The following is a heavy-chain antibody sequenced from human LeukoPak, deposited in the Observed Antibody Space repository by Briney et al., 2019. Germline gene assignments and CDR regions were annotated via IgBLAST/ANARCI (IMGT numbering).Heavy chain of an antibody. D-gene: IGHD6-19*01. CDR1: GYTFSTYA. CDR2: ISGSGGST. Sequence: PGGSLRLSCAVSGYTFSTYAMSWVRQAPGKGLEWVSTISGSGGSTHCADSVKGRFTISRDNSKNTLYLQMNSLRAEDTAVYYCAKGGSSGWSYYFDYWGQGTLVTVSS. J-gene: IGHJ4*02. CDR3: AKGGSSGWSYYFDY. V-gene: IGHV3-23*01.